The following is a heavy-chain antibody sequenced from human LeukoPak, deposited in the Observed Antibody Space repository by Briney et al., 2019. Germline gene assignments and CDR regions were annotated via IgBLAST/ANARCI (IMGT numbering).Heavy chain of an antibody. Sequence: GESLKISCKGSGYRFANYWIGWVRQMPGKGLEWMGRIDPSDSYTNYSPSLQGHVTISADKSISTAYLQWSSLKASDTAMYYCARSFGGRNWALDYWGQGTLVTVSS. J-gene: IGHJ4*02. CDR3: ARSFGGRNWALDY. D-gene: IGHD1-26*01. CDR2: IDPSDSYT. V-gene: IGHV5-10-1*01. CDR1: GYRFANYW.